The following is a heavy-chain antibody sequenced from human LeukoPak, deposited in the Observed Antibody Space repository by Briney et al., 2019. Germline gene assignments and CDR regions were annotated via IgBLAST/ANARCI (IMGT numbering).Heavy chain of an antibody. CDR2: IDWDADT. D-gene: IGHD1-26*01. CDR1: GSSLSTSGMC. V-gene: IGHV2-70*13. Sequence: ESGPALVKPTQTLTLTCTFSGSSLSTSGMCVSWIRQPPGKALEWLALIDWDADTYYSTSLKTRLTISKDTSKNQVVLTMTNMDPVDTATYYCTRTYSGSYPVHYWGQGTLVTVSS. CDR3: TRTYSGSYPVHY. J-gene: IGHJ4*02.